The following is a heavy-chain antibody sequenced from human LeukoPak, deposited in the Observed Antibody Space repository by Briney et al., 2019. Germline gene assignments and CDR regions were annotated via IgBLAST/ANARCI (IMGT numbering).Heavy chain of an antibody. CDR1: GYTFTSYG. D-gene: IGHD5-24*01. Sequence: ASVKVSCKASGYTFTSYGISWVRQAPGQGLKWMGWISACNGNTNYEQKLQGRVTMTTDTSTSTAYIELRSLRSDDTAVYYGAVMGDGNFDYWGQGTLVTASS. V-gene: IGHV1-18*01. CDR3: AVMGDGNFDY. CDR2: ISACNGNT. J-gene: IGHJ4*02.